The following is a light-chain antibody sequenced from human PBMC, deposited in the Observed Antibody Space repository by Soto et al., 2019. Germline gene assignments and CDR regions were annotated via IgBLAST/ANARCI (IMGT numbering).Light chain of an antibody. V-gene: IGLV4-69*01. CDR1: SGHSNYA. Sequence: QPVLTQSPSASASLGASVKLTCTLSSGHSNYAIAWHQQLPGQGPRYLMKINSDGSHIKGDGIPDRFSGSGSGAERYLSISSLQYDDEADYYCQTWGAGIRVFGGGTKLTVL. CDR3: QTWGAGIRV. J-gene: IGLJ3*02. CDR2: INSDGSH.